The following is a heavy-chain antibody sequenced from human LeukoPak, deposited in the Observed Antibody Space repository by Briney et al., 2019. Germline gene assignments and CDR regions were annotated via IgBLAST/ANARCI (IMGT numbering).Heavy chain of an antibody. CDR2: INPHSGGT. Sequence: ASVKVSSKATGYTFTGYYMHWVRQAPGQGLEWMGWINPHSGGTNYAQKFQGWVTMTRDTSISTAYMELSRLRSDDTAVYYCARATLGYCSGGSCGAFDIWGQGTMVTVSS. CDR1: GYTFTGYY. J-gene: IGHJ3*02. CDR3: ARATLGYCSGGSCGAFDI. D-gene: IGHD2-15*01. V-gene: IGHV1-2*04.